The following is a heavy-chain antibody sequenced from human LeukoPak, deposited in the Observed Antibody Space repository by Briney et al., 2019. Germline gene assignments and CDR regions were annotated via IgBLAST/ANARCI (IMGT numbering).Heavy chain of an antibody. V-gene: IGHV1-2*02. CDR1: GYTFTDYY. J-gene: IGHJ6*02. CDR2: INPNSGAT. D-gene: IGHD3-3*02. CDR3: ARSISKDRDLYFYGMDV. Sequence: ASVKVSCKTSGYTFTDYYMHWVRQAPGQGLEWMGWINPNSGATNYAQKFQGRVTMTRDTSISTAYMELNSLRSDDTAIYYCARSISKDRDLYFYGMDVWGQGTTVTVSS.